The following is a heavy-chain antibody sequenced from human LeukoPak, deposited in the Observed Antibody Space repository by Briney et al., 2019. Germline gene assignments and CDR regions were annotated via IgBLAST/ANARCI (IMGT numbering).Heavy chain of an antibody. CDR1: GFTFSNYG. CDR2: IWYDGSNE. V-gene: IGHV3-30*02. Sequence: GGSLRLSCAASGFTFSNYGMHWVRQAPGKGLQWVAVIWYDGSNEYYTGSVKGRFTISRDNAHNTLYLQMTSLRAEDSAVYYCAKGKWFGELLGIDYWGQGTLVTVSS. J-gene: IGHJ4*02. D-gene: IGHD3-10*01. CDR3: AKGKWFGELLGIDY.